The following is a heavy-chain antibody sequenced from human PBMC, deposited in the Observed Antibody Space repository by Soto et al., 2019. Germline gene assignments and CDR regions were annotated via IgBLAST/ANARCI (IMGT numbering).Heavy chain of an antibody. CDR3: ARESGYSGTYRGDY. Sequence: QVQLQESGPGLVKPSQTLSLTCTVSGGSITSGNYYWSWIRQHPGKGLEWIGYIRYSGSTYYNPSLKRRVTISEDTSKNPFSLKLSSVTAVDTAVYYCARESGYSGTYRGDYWGQGTLVTVSS. D-gene: IGHD1-26*01. CDR2: IRYSGST. V-gene: IGHV4-31*03. J-gene: IGHJ4*02. CDR1: GGSITSGNYY.